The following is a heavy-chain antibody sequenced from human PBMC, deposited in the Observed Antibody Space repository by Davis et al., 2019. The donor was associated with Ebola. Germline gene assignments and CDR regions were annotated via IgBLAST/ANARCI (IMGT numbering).Heavy chain of an antibody. Sequence: AASAMVSCKASGYTFSNYAINWVRQATGQGLEWMGWLNPNSGDTGYAQKFQGRVTMTRNTSISTAYMELSSLRSEDTAVYYCAKEGTGDGFIYYYGMDVWGQGTTVTVSS. CDR2: LNPNSGDT. J-gene: IGHJ6*02. V-gene: IGHV1-8*01. D-gene: IGHD1-1*01. CDR3: AKEGTGDGFIYYYGMDV. CDR1: GYTFSNYA.